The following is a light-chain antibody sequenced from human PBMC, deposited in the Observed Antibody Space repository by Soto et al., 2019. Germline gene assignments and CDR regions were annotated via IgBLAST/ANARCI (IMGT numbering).Light chain of an antibody. V-gene: IGKV3-20*01. CDR3: QQYGRSSYT. Sequence: EIVLTQSPGTLSLSPGERATLSCRASQSVSSTYLAWYQQNPGQAPRLLIYGASSRATGIPDRFSGSASGTDFTLTISRLEPEDFAVYFCQQYGRSSYTFGQGTKLEIK. CDR1: QSVSSTY. CDR2: GAS. J-gene: IGKJ2*01.